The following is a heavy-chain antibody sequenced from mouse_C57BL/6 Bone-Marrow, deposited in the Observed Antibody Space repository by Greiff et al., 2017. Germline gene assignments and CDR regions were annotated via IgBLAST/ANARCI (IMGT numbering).Heavy chain of an antibody. CDR3: AREAGWLLPFDY. V-gene: IGHV1-81*01. D-gene: IGHD2-3*01. CDR1: GYTFTSYG. J-gene: IGHJ2*01. Sequence: QLQQSGAELARPGASVKLSCKASGYTFTSYGISWVKQRTGQGLEWIGEIYPRSGNTYYTEKIKGKATLTADKSSSPAYMELRSLTSEDSAVYFCAREAGWLLPFDYWGQGTTLTVSS. CDR2: IYPRSGNT.